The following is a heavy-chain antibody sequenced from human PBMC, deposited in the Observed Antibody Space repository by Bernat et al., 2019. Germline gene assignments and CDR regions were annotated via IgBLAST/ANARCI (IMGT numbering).Heavy chain of an antibody. CDR3: AKGEAAARIGY. J-gene: IGHJ4*02. Sequence: QVQLVESGGGVVQPGRSLRLSCAASGFTFSSYGMHWVRQAPGKGLEWVAVISYDGSNKYYADSVKGRFTISRDNSKNTLYLQMNSLRAEDTAVYYCAKGEAAARIGYWGQGTLVTVSS. CDR1: GFTFSSYG. D-gene: IGHD6-13*01. V-gene: IGHV3-30*18. CDR2: ISYDGSNK.